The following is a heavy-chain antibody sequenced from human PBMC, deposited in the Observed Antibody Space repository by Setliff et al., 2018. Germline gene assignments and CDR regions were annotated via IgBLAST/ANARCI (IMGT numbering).Heavy chain of an antibody. Sequence: ASVKVSCKTSGYSFSDYVVNWVRQAPGQGLEWVGWISXXXXXXXXXXXXXXXXXXXXDTSXTTAYLELRSLRPDDTAVYYCATLVRFCTRTACQKLAGDESWGQGTLVTVSS. V-gene: IGHV1-18*01. CDR1: GYSFSDYV. CDR3: ATLVRFCTRTACQKLAGDES. CDR2: ISXXXXXX. D-gene: IGHD2-8*01. J-gene: IGHJ5*01.